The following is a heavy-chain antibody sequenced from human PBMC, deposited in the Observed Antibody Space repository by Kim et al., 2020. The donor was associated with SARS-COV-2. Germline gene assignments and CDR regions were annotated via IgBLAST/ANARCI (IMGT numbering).Heavy chain of an antibody. Sequence: GGSLRLSCAASGFTFSSYAMSWVRQAPGKGLEWVSAISGSGGSTYYADSVKGRFTISRDNSKNTLYLQMNSLRAEDTAVYYCAKSDYYDSSGYYLRGGAFDYWGQGTLVTVSS. CDR3: AKSDYYDSSGYYLRGGAFDY. CDR1: GFTFSSYA. CDR2: ISGSGGST. D-gene: IGHD3-22*01. V-gene: IGHV3-23*01. J-gene: IGHJ4*02.